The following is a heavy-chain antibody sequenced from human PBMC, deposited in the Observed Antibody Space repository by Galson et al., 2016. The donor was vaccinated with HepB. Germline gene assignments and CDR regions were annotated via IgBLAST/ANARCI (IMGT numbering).Heavy chain of an antibody. CDR3: AKDLWAAAGKDYYYGMDV. Sequence: LRLSCAASGFIFSSYGMHWVRQAPGKGLEWVAVISYDGTNKYYADSVKGRFTISRDNSKNTLSLQMNSLRAEDTAVYYCAKDLWAAAGKDYYYGMDVWGQGTTVTVSS. CDR2: ISYDGTNK. D-gene: IGHD6-13*01. V-gene: IGHV3-30*18. CDR1: GFIFSSYG. J-gene: IGHJ6*02.